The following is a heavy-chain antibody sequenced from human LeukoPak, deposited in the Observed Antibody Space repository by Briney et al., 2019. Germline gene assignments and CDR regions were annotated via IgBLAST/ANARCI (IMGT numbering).Heavy chain of an antibody. J-gene: IGHJ6*02. V-gene: IGHV1-2*02. D-gene: IGHD2-2*01. Sequence: ASVKVSCKASGYTFTGYFMHWVRPAPGQGREWMGWINPNSGGTNYAQKFQGRVTMTRDTSISTAYMELSRLRSDDTAVYDCARDQCSSTSCYANYYYGMDVWGQGTTVTVSS. CDR2: INPNSGGT. CDR3: ARDQCSSTSCYANYYYGMDV. CDR1: GYTFTGYF.